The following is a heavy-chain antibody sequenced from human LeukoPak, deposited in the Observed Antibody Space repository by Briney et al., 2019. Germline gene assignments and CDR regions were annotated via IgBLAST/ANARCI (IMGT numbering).Heavy chain of an antibody. J-gene: IGHJ6*03. Sequence: SETLSLTCTVSGGSVSSYYWSWIRQPAGKGLEWIGRIYTSGSTNYNPSLKSRVTMSVDTSKNQFSLKLSSVTAADTAVYYCARETSQKGAHYMDVWGKGTTVTISS. CDR1: GGSVSSYY. CDR2: IYTSGST. CDR3: ARETSQKGAHYMDV. D-gene: IGHD3-16*01. V-gene: IGHV4-4*07.